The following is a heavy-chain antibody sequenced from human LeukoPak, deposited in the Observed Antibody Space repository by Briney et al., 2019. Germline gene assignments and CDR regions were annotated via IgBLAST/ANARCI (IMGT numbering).Heavy chain of an antibody. CDR2: IYHSGST. J-gene: IGHJ6*04. Sequence: IPSETLSLTCAVSGGSISSGGYSWSWIRQPPGKGLEWIGYIYHSGSTYYNPSLKSRVTISVDRSKNQFSLKLSFVTAADTAVYYCARDYYGMDVWGKGTTVTVSS. CDR1: GGSISSGGYS. V-gene: IGHV4-30-2*01. CDR3: ARDYYGMDV.